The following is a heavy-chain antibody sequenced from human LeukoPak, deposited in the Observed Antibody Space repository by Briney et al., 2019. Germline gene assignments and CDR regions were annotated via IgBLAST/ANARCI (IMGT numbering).Heavy chain of an antibody. D-gene: IGHD3-10*01. V-gene: IGHV4-59*11. J-gene: IGHJ6*03. CDR3: ASGTASGSFYFYMDV. CDR1: GGSISSHC. CDR2: IYYSGSI. Sequence: SETLSLTCTVSGGSISSHCWSWIREPPRKGLEWIGYIYYSGSINYNPSLKSRVTISVDTSKNQFSLKLSSVTAADTAVYCCASGTASGSFYFYMDVWGKGTTVTVSS.